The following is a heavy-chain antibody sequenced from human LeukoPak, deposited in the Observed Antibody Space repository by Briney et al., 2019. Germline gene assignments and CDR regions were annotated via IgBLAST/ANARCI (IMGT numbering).Heavy chain of an antibody. V-gene: IGHV4-39*01. D-gene: IGHD6-19*01. CDR1: GGSISSSSYY. CDR2: IYYSGST. Sequence: SETLSLTCTVSGGSISSSSYYWGWIRQPPGKGLEWIGSIYYSGSTYYNPSLKSRVTISVDTSKNQFSLKLSSVTAADTAVYYCARIAPSYSSGSIDYWGQGTLVTVSS. CDR3: ARIAPSYSSGSIDY. J-gene: IGHJ4*02.